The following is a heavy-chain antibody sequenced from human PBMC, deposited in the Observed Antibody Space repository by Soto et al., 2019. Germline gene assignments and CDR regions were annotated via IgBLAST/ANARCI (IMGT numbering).Heavy chain of an antibody. Sequence: PSETLSLTCGVSGAAITNDNWWSWVRQPPGQGLEWIGEIYHRGATNYNPSLRSRVTISVDQSKNQFSLKLNSVTAADTAIYYCAKRGGFYFDYWGRGTLVTVS. CDR2: IYHRGAT. D-gene: IGHD3-16*01. CDR1: GAAITNDNW. CDR3: AKRGGFYFDY. J-gene: IGHJ4*01. V-gene: IGHV4-4*02.